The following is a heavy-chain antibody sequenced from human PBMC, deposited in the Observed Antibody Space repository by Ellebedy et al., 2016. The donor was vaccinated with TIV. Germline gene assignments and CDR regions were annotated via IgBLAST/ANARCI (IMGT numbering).Heavy chain of an antibody. CDR2: ISYDGTNK. CDR1: GFSFSSYG. V-gene: IGHV3-30*18. D-gene: IGHD4-17*01. J-gene: IGHJ6*02. Sequence: GGSLRLXXAASGFSFSSYGIHWVRQAPGKGLEWIVVISYDGTNKYYADSVKGRFTISRDNSQNTLYLQMNSLRPEDTAVYYCAKGYDDYGDSDGMDVWGPGTTVTVS. CDR3: AKGYDDYGDSDGMDV.